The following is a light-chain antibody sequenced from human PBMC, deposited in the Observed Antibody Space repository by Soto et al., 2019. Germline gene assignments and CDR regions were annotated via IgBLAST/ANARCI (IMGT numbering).Light chain of an antibody. Sequence: EIVLTQSPGTLSLSPGERATLSCRASQSVSNNYLAWYQQNPGQAPRLLIYGASSRATGIPDRFSGSGSGTDFTLTISRLEPEAFAVYYCQQYGSSPPVTFGGGTRVEIK. V-gene: IGKV3-20*01. CDR2: GAS. J-gene: IGKJ4*01. CDR3: QQYGSSPPVT. CDR1: QSVSNNY.